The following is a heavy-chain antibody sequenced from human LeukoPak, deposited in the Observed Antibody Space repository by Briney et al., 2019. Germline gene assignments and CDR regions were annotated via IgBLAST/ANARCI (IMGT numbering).Heavy chain of an antibody. CDR3: TSLSNYYDSSGQDSDAFDI. CDR2: IRSKANSYAT. V-gene: IGHV3-73*01. Sequence: GGSLRLSCAASGFTFSGSAMHWVRQASGKGLEWVGRIRSKANSYATAYAASVKGRFTISRDDSKNTAYLQMNSLKTEDTAVYYCTSLSNYYDSSGQDSDAFDIWGQGTMVTVSS. D-gene: IGHD3-22*01. J-gene: IGHJ3*02. CDR1: GFTFSGSA.